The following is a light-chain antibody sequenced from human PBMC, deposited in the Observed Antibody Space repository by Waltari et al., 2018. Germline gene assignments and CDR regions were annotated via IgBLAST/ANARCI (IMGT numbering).Light chain of an antibody. Sequence: QSVLTQPPSASGTPGQRVTISCSGSSSNVGGNIVNWYQHLPGTAPKLLIHTNNQRPSGVPDRFSGSKSGTSASLAISGLQSEDESDYYCAAWDDSLNGYVFGTGTKVTVL. J-gene: IGLJ1*01. V-gene: IGLV1-44*01. CDR3: AAWDDSLNGYV. CDR2: TNN. CDR1: SSNVGGNI.